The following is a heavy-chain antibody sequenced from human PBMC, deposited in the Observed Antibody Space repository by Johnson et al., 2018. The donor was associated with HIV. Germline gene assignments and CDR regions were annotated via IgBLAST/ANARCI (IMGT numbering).Heavy chain of an antibody. CDR1: GFTFDDYG. Sequence: VQLVESGGSVVRRGGSLRLSCTASGFTFDDYGMSWVRQVPGKGLEWVSGINWNGDNTGYADSVKGRFLISRDNTKNSLYLQMSSLRAEDTALYYCARAGVVFSTASHDAFDIWGQGTMVTVSS. CDR3: ARAGVVFSTASHDAFDI. D-gene: IGHD2-21*01. V-gene: IGHV3-20*04. CDR2: INWNGDNT. J-gene: IGHJ3*02.